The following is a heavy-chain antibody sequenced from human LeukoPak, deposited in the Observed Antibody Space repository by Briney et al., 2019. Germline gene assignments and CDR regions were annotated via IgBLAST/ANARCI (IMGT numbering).Heavy chain of an antibody. V-gene: IGHV1-69*13. CDR2: IIPIFGTA. CDR1: GGTFSSYA. CDR3: ATDRGWRTSGYYLYYFEY. J-gene: IGHJ4*02. D-gene: IGHD3-3*01. Sequence: ASVKVSCKASGGTFSSYAISWVRQAPGQGLEWMGGIIPIFGTANYAQKFQGRVTITADESTSTAYMGLSSLRSEDTAVYYCATDRGWRTSGYYLYYFEYWGQGTLVTFSS.